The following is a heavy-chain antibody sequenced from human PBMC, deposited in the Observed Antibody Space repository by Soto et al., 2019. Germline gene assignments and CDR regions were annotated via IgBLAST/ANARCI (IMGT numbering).Heavy chain of an antibody. J-gene: IGHJ4*02. CDR1: GGSISSSSYY. Sequence: PSETLSLTCTVSGGSISSSSYYWGWIRQPPGKGLEWIGSIYYSGSTYYNPSLRSRVTISVDTSKNQFSLKLSSVTAADTAVCYCARRLGLLVTPIPGYWGQGTLVTVSS. V-gene: IGHV4-39*01. CDR3: ARRLGLLVTPIPGY. CDR2: IYYSGST. D-gene: IGHD2-21*02.